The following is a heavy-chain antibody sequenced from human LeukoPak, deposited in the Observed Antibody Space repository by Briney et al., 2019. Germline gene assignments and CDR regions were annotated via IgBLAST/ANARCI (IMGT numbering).Heavy chain of an antibody. Sequence: ASVKVSCKASGYTSTNYGISWVRQAPGQGLEWVGWISPANINTDYAQKFQGRVTMTTDTSTSTAYMELRSLRSDDTAVYYCARGGRQWLLTPVEYFQHWGQGTLVTVSS. CDR3: ARGGRQWLLTPVEYFQH. D-gene: IGHD6-19*01. V-gene: IGHV1-18*01. CDR2: ISPANINT. J-gene: IGHJ1*01. CDR1: GYTSTNYG.